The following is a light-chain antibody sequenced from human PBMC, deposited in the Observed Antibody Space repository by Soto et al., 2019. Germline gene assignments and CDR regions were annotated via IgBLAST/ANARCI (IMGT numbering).Light chain of an antibody. J-gene: IGKJ1*01. CDR2: GAS. CDR3: QQYNNWPLT. CDR1: QSVSSN. V-gene: IGKV3-15*01. Sequence: EIVMTQSPATLSVSPVERATLSCSASQSVSSNLAWYQQKPGQAPRLLIYGASTRATGIPARFSGSGSGTEFTLTISSLQSEDFAVYYCQQYNNWPLTFGQGTKVDIK.